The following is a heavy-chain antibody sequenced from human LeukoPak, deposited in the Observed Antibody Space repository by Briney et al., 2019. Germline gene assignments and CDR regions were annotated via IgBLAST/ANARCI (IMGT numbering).Heavy chain of an antibody. J-gene: IGHJ4*02. V-gene: IGHV3-30-3*01. CDR2: ISFDGTTK. Sequence: GGSLRLSCVASGFTFNRFALHWVRQAPGKGLEWVSMISFDGTTKDYADSVKGRFTISRDNSKNTLYLQMNSLRAEDTAVYYCARDNREQQLVPPTFDYWGQGTLVTVSS. CDR3: ARDNREQQLVPPTFDY. CDR1: GFTFNRFA. D-gene: IGHD6-13*01.